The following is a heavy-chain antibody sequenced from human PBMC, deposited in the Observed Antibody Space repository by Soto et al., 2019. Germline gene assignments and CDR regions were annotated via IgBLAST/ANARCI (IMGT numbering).Heavy chain of an antibody. Sequence: ASVKVSRKVSGYTLTELSIHWVRQAPGEGLEWMGGFDLENGETIYAQRFQGRVTMTDESSADTPYMELRSLRSEDTAVYYCAIEVGRSNKFDHWGQGTMVTVSS. V-gene: IGHV1-24*01. J-gene: IGHJ4*02. CDR2: FDLENGET. CDR1: GYTLTELS. CDR3: AIEVGRSNKFDH. D-gene: IGHD6-13*01.